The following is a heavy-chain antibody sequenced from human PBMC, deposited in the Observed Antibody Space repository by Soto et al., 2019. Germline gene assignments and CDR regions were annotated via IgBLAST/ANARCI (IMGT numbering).Heavy chain of an antibody. V-gene: IGHV1-69*13. CDR3: ARSPASDYYDSSGSYAFDI. Sequence: SVKVSCKASGGTFSSYAISWVRQAPGQGLEWMGGIIPIFGTANYVQKFQGRVMITADESTSTAYMELSSLRSEDTAVYYCARSPASDYYDSSGSYAFDIWGQGTMVTVSS. D-gene: IGHD3-22*01. CDR1: GGTFSSYA. CDR2: IIPIFGTA. J-gene: IGHJ3*02.